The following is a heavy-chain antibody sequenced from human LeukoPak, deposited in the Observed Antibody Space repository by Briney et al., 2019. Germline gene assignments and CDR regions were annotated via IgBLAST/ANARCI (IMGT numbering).Heavy chain of an antibody. Sequence: GGSLRLSCAASGFTFSSYWMTWVRQAPGKGLEWVATIKQDGNVTYYLDSVNGRFTISRDNAKNSLYLQMNSLRAEDTAVYFCARYRGGGDYGFWGQGTLVTVSS. J-gene: IGHJ4*02. CDR3: ARYRGGGDYGF. CDR1: GFTFSSYW. CDR2: IKQDGNVT. D-gene: IGHD4-17*01. V-gene: IGHV3-7*04.